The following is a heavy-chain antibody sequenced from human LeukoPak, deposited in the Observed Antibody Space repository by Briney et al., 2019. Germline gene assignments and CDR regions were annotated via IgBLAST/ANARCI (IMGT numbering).Heavy chain of an antibody. J-gene: IGHJ6*03. D-gene: IGHD6-13*01. CDR3: ARVSSSWRYYYYMDV. V-gene: IGHV4-38-2*02. CDR2: IYYSGST. Sequence: SETLSLTCTVSGYSISSGYYWGWIRQPPGKGLEWIGSIYYSGSTYYNPSLKSRVTISVDTSKNQFSLKLSSVTAADTAVYYCARVSSSWRYYYYMDVWGKGTTVTVSS. CDR1: GYSISSGYY.